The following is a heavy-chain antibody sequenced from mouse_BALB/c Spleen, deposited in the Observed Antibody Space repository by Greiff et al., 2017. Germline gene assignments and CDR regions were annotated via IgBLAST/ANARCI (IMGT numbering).Heavy chain of an antibody. V-gene: IGHV14-3*02. J-gene: IGHJ4*01. Sequence: EVQLQQSGAELVKPGASVKLSCTASGFNIKDTYMHWVKQRPEQGLEWIGRIDPANGNTKYDPKFQGKATITADTSSNTAYLQLSSLTSEDTAVYYCALITTYAMDYWGQGTSVTVSS. CDR3: ALITTYAMDY. CDR2: IDPANGNT. CDR1: GFNIKDTY. D-gene: IGHD1-1*01.